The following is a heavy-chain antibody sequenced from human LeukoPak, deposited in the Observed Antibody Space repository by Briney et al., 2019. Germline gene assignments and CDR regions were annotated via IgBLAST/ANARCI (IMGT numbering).Heavy chain of an antibody. CDR2: IYYSGST. Sequence: PSETLSLTCTVSGGSISSYFWSWIRQPPGRGLAWIGYIYYSGSTNYNPSLKSRVTISVDTSKNQFSLKLSSVTAADTAVYYCAGGVYCSSTSCSDGAFDIWGQGTMVTVSS. V-gene: IGHV4-59*01. CDR1: GGSISSYF. J-gene: IGHJ3*02. D-gene: IGHD2-2*01. CDR3: AGGVYCSSTSCSDGAFDI.